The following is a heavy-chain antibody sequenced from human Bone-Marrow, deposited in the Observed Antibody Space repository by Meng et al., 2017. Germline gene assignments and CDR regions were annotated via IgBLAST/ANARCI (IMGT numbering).Heavy chain of an antibody. CDR2: ISNSGTTK. V-gene: IGHV3-11*01. Sequence: QVQWWESGGGLVKPGGSLRLSCAASGFTFSDYYMSWVRQAPGKGLEWVAYISNSGTTKNYADSVKGRFTISRGNARNSLYLQMNSLRAEDTAVYYCASSKSADNWGQGTLVTVSS. CDR1: GFTFSDYY. J-gene: IGHJ4*02. D-gene: IGHD2-2*01. CDR3: ASSKSADN.